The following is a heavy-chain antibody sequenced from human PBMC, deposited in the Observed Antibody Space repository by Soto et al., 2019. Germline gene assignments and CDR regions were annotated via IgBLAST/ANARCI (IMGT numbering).Heavy chain of an antibody. CDR1: GFTFSRYE. CDR3: ARGSMVAPCDY. D-gene: IGHD2-15*01. V-gene: IGHV3-48*03. J-gene: IGHJ4*02. CDR2: MSSSGSPI. Sequence: GGSLRLSCAVSGFTFSRYEMNWVRQAPGKGLEWVSYMSSSGSPIYYADSVKGRFTISRDNAKNSLYLQMNNLRAEDTAVYYCARGSMVAPCDYWGQGTLVTVSS.